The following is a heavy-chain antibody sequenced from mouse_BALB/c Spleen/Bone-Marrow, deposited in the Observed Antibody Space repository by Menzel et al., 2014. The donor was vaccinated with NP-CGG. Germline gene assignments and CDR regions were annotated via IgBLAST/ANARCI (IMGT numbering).Heavy chain of an antibody. J-gene: IGHJ2*01. Sequence: EVKLMESGAELVKPGASVKSSCTASGFNIKDTYMHWVKQRPEQGLEWIGRIDPANGNTKYDPKFQGKATITADTSSNTAYLQLSSLTSEDTAVYYCARFPYDYGGGDYWGQGTTLTVSS. CDR3: ARFPYDYGGGDY. D-gene: IGHD2-4*01. CDR2: IDPANGNT. CDR1: GFNIKDTY. V-gene: IGHV14-3*02.